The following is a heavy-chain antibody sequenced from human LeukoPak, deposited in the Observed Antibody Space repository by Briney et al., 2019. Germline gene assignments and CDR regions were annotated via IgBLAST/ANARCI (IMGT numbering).Heavy chain of an antibody. J-gene: IGHJ4*02. CDR1: GFTFRTYS. D-gene: IGHD3-22*01. V-gene: IGHV3-48*01. Sequence: GGSLRLSCAASGFTFRTYSMNWVRQAPGKGLEWVPYINTDSTTIHYADSVKGRFSISRDNAKNSLYLQMNSLRAEDTAVYYCARGLWYYDSGDYAVGVYFDSWGQGTLVNVSS. CDR2: INTDSTTI. CDR3: ARGLWYYDSGDYAVGVYFDS.